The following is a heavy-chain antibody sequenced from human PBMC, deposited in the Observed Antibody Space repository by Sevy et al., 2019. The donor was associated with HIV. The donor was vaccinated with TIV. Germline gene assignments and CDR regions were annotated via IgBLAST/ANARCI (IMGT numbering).Heavy chain of an antibody. J-gene: IGHJ6*02. CDR2: INGDGSST. D-gene: IGHD2-2*01. Sequence: GGSLRLSCAASGLTFSSYWMHWVRQAPGKGLVWVSRINGDGSSTSYADSVKGGFTISRDNAKNTLYLQMNSLRAEDTAVYYCVRQRGDTVVLPDVLPDYGMDVWGQGTTVTVSS. CDR3: VRQRGDTVVLPDVLPDYGMDV. V-gene: IGHV3-74*01. CDR1: GLTFSSYW.